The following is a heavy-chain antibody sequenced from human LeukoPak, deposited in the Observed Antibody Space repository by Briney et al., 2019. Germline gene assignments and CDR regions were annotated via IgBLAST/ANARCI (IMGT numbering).Heavy chain of an antibody. CDR2: INPRGGST. V-gene: IGHV1-46*01. CDR1: GYTFTSYY. CDR3: ARVMSGYDSSGYSSKMFDY. Sequence: ASVKVSCKASGYTFTSYYMHWVRQAPGQGLEWMGIINPRGGSTSYAQKFQGRVTMTRDTSTSTVYMELSSLRSEDTAVYYCARVMSGYDSSGYSSKMFDYWGQGTLVTVSS. D-gene: IGHD3-22*01. J-gene: IGHJ4*02.